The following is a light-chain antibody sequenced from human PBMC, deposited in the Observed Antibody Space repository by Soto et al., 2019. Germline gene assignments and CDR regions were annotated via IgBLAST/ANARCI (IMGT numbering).Light chain of an antibody. Sequence: DIQMTQSPTSLSASVGDRVTITCRASQDIRNCVAWYQQKPGKAPKLLIYAESTLQSGVPSRFSGSGSGTDFTLTINSLQPEDVATYSCQKYSSVPVFGPGTKVEIK. CDR3: QKYSSVPV. V-gene: IGKV1-27*01. CDR1: QDIRNC. CDR2: AES. J-gene: IGKJ3*01.